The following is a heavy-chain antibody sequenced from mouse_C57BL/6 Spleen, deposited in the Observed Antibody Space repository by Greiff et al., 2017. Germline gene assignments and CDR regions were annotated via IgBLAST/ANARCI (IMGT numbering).Heavy chain of an antibody. CDR3: ARQIYYDYDVYARDY. D-gene: IGHD2-4*01. CDR2: ISGGGGNT. J-gene: IGHJ4*01. V-gene: IGHV5-9*01. Sequence: LQQSGGGLVKPGGSLKLSCAASGFTFSSYTMSWVRQTPEKRLEWVATISGGGGNTYYPDSVKGRFTISRDNAKNTLYLQMSSLRSEDTALYYCARQIYYDYDVYARDYWGQGTSVTVSS. CDR1: GFTFSSYT.